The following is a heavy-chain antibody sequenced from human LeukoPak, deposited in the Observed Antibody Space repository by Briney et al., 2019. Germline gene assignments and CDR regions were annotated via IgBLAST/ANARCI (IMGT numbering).Heavy chain of an antibody. D-gene: IGHD3-10*01. J-gene: IGHJ4*02. V-gene: IGHV3-23*01. CDR2: ISDSGGST. CDR3: AKDFMVPEFEY. Sequence: GGSLRLSCAASGFTFNSYAMSWVPQAPGKGLEWVSAISDSGGSTYYTDSVKGRFTISRDNTKNTLYLQTNSLRGEDTAVYFCAKDFMVPEFEYWGQRALVTVSS. CDR1: GFTFNSYA.